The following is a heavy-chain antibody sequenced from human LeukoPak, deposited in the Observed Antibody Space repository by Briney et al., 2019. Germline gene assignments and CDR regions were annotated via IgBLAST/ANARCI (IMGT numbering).Heavy chain of an antibody. CDR3: ALNSGLDY. V-gene: IGHV3-30*03. J-gene: IGHJ4*02. CDR1: GFTFSSYG. D-gene: IGHD1-26*01. Sequence: GRSLRLSCAASGFTFSSYGMHWVRQAPGKGLEWVAVISYDGSNKYYADSVKGRFTISRDNSKSTLYLQMNSLRAEDTAVYYCALNSGLDYWGQGTLVTVSS. CDR2: ISYDGSNK.